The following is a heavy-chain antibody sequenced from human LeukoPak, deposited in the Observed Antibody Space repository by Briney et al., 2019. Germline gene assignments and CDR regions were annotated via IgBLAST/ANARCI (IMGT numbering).Heavy chain of an antibody. CDR3: EREPYCSGGSCYVSWFDP. V-gene: IGHV3-7*01. D-gene: IGHD2-15*01. CDR1: GFTFSSYW. Sequence: GGSLRLSCAASGFTFSSYWMSWVRQAPGKGLEWVANIKQDGSEKYYVDSVKGRFTISRDNAKNSLFLQMNSLRAEDTAVYYCEREPYCSGGSCYVSWFDPWGQGTLVTVSS. J-gene: IGHJ5*02. CDR2: IKQDGSEK.